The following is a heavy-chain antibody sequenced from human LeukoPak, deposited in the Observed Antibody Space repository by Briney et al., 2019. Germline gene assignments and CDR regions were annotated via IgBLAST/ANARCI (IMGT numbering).Heavy chain of an antibody. CDR3: ARGSYGWPVGFDP. V-gene: IGHV4-4*02. D-gene: IGHD3-10*01. CDR1: SGSISSSDW. J-gene: IGHJ5*02. CDR2: IYHSGSS. Sequence: PSETLSLTCAVSSGSISSSDWWSWVRQPPGKGLEWIGEIYHSGSSNYNPSLKSRVTISVDTSKNQFSLKLSSVTAADTAVYYCARGSYGWPVGFDPWGQGTLVTVSS.